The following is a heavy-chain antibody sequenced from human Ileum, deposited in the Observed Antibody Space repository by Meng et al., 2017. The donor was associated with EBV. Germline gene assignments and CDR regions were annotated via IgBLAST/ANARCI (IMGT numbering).Heavy chain of an antibody. CDR2: MSYSGST. D-gene: IGHD1-26*01. CDR3: AGDHNSGSPH. J-gene: IGHJ4*02. Sequence: VQLQESGPGLVKPSETLSLTCTVSGGSVSSANSFWTWIRQPPGKGLEWIGYMSYSGSTNYSPPLESRVTISVDTSKNQFSLKLSSVTAADTAVYYCAGDHNSGSPHWGQGTLVTVSS. CDR1: GGSVSSANSF. V-gene: IGHV4-61*01.